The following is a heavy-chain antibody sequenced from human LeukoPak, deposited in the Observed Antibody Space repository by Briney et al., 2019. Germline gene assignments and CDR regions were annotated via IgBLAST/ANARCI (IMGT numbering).Heavy chain of an antibody. CDR2: ISSSSTYI. D-gene: IGHD2-15*01. CDR3: ARPGYCSGDTCYVAFDI. Sequence: PGGSLRLSCAASGFTFSSYIMNWVCQAPGKGLEWVSSISSSSTYIYYADSVKGRFTISRDNAKNSLYLQMNSLRAEDTAVYYCARPGYCSGDTCYVAFDIWGQGTMVTVSS. J-gene: IGHJ3*02. V-gene: IGHV3-21*01. CDR1: GFTFSSYI.